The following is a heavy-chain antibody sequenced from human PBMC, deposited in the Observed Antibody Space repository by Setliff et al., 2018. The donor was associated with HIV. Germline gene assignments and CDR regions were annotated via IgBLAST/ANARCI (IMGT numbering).Heavy chain of an antibody. CDR3: ARSPYGDYGLDY. CDR2: ISSRGSTI. D-gene: IGHD4-17*01. Sequence: GGSLRLSCAASGFTFSDYYMSWIRQAPGKGLEWVSYISSRGSTIYYADSVKGRFTISRDNAKNSLYLQMNTLRAEDTAVYFCARSPYGDYGLDYWGQGTLVTVSS. J-gene: IGHJ4*02. CDR1: GFTFSDYY. V-gene: IGHV3-11*04.